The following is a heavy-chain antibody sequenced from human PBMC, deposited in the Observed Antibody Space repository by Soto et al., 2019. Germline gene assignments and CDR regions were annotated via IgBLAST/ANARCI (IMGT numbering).Heavy chain of an antibody. CDR1: GFTFSSYA. J-gene: IGHJ4*02. CDR2: ISGSGGST. D-gene: IGHD3-9*01. V-gene: IGHV3-23*01. Sequence: GGSLRLSCAASGFTFSSYAMSWVRQAPGKGLEWVSAISGSGGSTYYADSVKGRFTISRDNSKNTLYLQMNSLRAEDTAVYYCAKDGPATYDILTGYYTWGVGTHSQPDYWGQGTLVTVSS. CDR3: AKDGPATYDILTGYYTWGVGTHSQPDY.